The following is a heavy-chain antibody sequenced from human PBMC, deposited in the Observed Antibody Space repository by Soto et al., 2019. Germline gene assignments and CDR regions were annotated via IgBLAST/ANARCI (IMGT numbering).Heavy chain of an antibody. CDR3: AKGGLMATAFLGYYGMDV. D-gene: IGHD5-12*01. V-gene: IGHV3-43*01. Sequence: PGGSLRLSCAASGFTFDDYTMHWVRQAPGKGLEWVSLISWDGGSTYYADSVKGRFTISRDNSKNSLYLQMNSLRTEDTALYYCAKGGLMATAFLGYYGMDVWGQGTTVTVSS. J-gene: IGHJ6*02. CDR1: GFTFDDYT. CDR2: ISWDGGST.